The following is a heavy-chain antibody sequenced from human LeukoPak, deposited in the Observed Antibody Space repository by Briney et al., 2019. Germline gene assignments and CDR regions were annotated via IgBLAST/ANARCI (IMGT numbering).Heavy chain of an antibody. V-gene: IGHV3-23*01. CDR3: AKGYSSGWRTYFDY. J-gene: IGHJ4*02. CDR2: IISTGGST. D-gene: IGHD6-19*01. Sequence: GGSLRLSCAAAGFTFSSCAMSWVRQAPGKGLEWVSGIISTGGSTYYADSVKGRFTISRDNSKSTLSLQMDSLRAEDTAVYYCAKGYSSGWRTYFDYWGQGTLVTVSS. CDR1: GFTFSSCA.